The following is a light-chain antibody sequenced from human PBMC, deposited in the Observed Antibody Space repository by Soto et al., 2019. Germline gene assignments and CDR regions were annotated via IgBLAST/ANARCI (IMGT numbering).Light chain of an antibody. Sequence: DIQMTPSPSSLSASVGDRVTITCRTSQPISDYLNWYQQKPGKAPTLLIYTASNLQSGVPSRFSGSGSGTHFTLTISSLQPEDFATYYCQQHYNTPRTFGQGTKVDI. J-gene: IGKJ1*01. CDR1: QPISDY. CDR2: TAS. V-gene: IGKV1-39*01. CDR3: QQHYNTPRT.